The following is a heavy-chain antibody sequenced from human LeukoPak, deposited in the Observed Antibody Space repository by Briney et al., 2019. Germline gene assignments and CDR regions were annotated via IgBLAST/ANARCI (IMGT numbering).Heavy chain of an antibody. CDR2: IYSGGST. Sequence: GGSLRLSCAASGFTVSSNYRSWVRQAPGKGLGWVSVIYSGGSTYYADSVKGRFTISRDNSKNTLYLQMNSLRAEDTAVYYCARLACSSTSCPLRYWGQGTLVTVSS. V-gene: IGHV3-53*01. CDR3: ARLACSSTSCPLRY. CDR1: GFTVSSNY. J-gene: IGHJ4*02. D-gene: IGHD2-2*01.